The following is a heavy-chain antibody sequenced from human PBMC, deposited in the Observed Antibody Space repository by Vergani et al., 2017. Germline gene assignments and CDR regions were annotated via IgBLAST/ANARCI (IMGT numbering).Heavy chain of an antibody. D-gene: IGHD3-22*01. CDR1: GYTFTGYY. J-gene: IGHJ6*02. Sequence: QVQLVQSGAEVKKPGASVKVSCKASGYTFTGYYMHWVRQAPGQGLEWMGWINPNSGGTNYAQKFQGRVTMTRDTSISTAYMELSSLRSEDTAVYYCARGRYYDSSGYFARYYYYGMDVWGQGTTVTGSS. CDR2: INPNSGGT. V-gene: IGHV1-2*02. CDR3: ARGRYYDSSGYFARYYYYGMDV.